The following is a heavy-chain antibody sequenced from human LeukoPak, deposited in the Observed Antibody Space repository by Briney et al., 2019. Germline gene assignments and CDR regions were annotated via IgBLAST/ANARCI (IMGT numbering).Heavy chain of an antibody. V-gene: IGHV1-69*05. J-gene: IGHJ6*03. CDR1: GGTFSSYA. CDR3: AWGIVATIWGYYYYMDV. CDR2: IIPIFGTA. Sequence: SVKVSCKASGGTFSSYAISWVRQATGQGLEWMGGIIPIFGTANYAQKFQGRVTITTDESTSTAYMELSSLRSEDTAVYYCAWGIVATIWGYYYYMDVWGKGTTVTVSS. D-gene: IGHD5-12*01.